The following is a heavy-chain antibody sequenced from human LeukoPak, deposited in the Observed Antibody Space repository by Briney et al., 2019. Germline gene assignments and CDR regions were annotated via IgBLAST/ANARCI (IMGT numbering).Heavy chain of an antibody. J-gene: IGHJ5*02. D-gene: IGHD2-2*01. CDR2: ISWNSGSI. V-gene: IGHV3-9*03. CDR1: GFTFDDYA. CDR3: AKDSMGSTSPLGGFDP. Sequence: GGSLRLXCAASGFTFDDYAMHWVRQAPGKGLEWVSGISWNSGSIGYADSVKGRFTISRDNAKNSLYLQMNSLRAEDMALYYCAKDSMGSTSPLGGFDPWGQGTLVTVSS.